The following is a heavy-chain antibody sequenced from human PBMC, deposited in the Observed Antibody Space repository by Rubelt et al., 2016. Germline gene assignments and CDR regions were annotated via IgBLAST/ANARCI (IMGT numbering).Heavy chain of an antibody. CDR1: GGSFSGYY. J-gene: IGHJ4*02. Sequence: QVQLQQWGAGLLKPSETLSLTCAVYGGSFSGYYCTWIRQPPGKGLEWIGEINHSGSTNYNPSLKSRVTISVDTSKNLFSPWLSSVTAADTAVDYCARGRTGGSRAASYWGQGTLVTVSS. V-gene: IGHV4-34*01. D-gene: IGHD3-10*01. CDR2: INHSGST. CDR3: ARGRTGGSRAASY.